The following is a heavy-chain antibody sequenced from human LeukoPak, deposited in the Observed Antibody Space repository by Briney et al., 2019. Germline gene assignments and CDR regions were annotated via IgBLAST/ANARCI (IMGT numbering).Heavy chain of an antibody. Sequence: SQTLSLTCAVSGGSISSGGYSWSWIRQPPGKGLEWIGYIYHSGSTYYNPSLKSRVTISVDRSKNQFSLKPSSVTAADTAVYYCARHSLDSGSFLLFDYWGQGTLVTVSS. CDR1: GGSISSGGYS. V-gene: IGHV4-30-2*01. D-gene: IGHD1-26*01. J-gene: IGHJ4*02. CDR2: IYHSGST. CDR3: ARHSLDSGSFLLFDY.